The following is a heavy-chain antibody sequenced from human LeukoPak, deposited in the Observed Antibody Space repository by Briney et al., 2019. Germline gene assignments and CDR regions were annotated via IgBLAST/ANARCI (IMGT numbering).Heavy chain of an antibody. CDR3: AKYRDYEFDY. V-gene: IGHV4-59*01. D-gene: IGHD5-12*01. CDR2: ISYSGST. J-gene: IGHJ4*02. Sequence: SETLSLTCAVYGGSFSGYYWSWIRQPPGKGLEWIGYISYSGSTNYNPSLKSRVTMSVDTSKNQFSLKLSSVTAADTAVYYCAKYRDYEFDYWGQGTLVTVSS. CDR1: GGSFSGYY.